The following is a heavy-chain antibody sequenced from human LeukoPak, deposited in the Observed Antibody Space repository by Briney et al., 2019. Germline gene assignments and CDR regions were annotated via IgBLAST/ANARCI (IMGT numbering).Heavy chain of an antibody. V-gene: IGHV3-7*01. CDR1: GFTFSSYW. D-gene: IGHD6-6*01. CDR2: IKQDGSEK. J-gene: IGHJ4*02. CDR3: TRDEDFYSSSSDY. Sequence: GGSLRLSCAASGFTFSSYWMSWVRQAPGKGLEWVANIKQDGSEKYYVDSVKGRFTISRDNAKNSLYLQMNSLRAEDTAVYYCTRDEDFYSSSSDYWGQGTLVTVSS.